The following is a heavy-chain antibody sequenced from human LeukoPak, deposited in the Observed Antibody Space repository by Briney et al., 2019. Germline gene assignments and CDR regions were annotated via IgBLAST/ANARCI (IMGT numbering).Heavy chain of an antibody. J-gene: IGHJ4*02. CDR3: ASVETRYFDDY. D-gene: IGHD3-9*01. CDR1: GFTVSSNY. V-gene: IGHV3-53*05. CDR2: IYSGGST. Sequence: GGSLRLSCAASGFTVSSNYMSWVRQAPGKGLEWVSVIYSGGSTYYADSVKGRFTISRDNSKNTLYLQMNSLRAEDTAVYYCASVETRYFDDYWGQGTLVTVSS.